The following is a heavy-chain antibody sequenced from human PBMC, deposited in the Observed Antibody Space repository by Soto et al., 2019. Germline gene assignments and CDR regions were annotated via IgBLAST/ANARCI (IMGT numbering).Heavy chain of an antibody. CDR2: ITHSGST. D-gene: IGHD3-10*01. J-gene: IGHJ6*02. V-gene: IGHV4-34*01. Sequence: SETLSLTCAHYGGSFSDYYWGWIRQPPRKGLECIGEITHSGSTNYNPSLKSRVTLSVDTSKNQFSLNLTSVTAADTAVYYCARGLRASFGVRLSYYYYGMDVWGQGTTVTVSS. CDR1: GGSFSDYY. CDR3: ARGLRASFGVRLSYYYYGMDV.